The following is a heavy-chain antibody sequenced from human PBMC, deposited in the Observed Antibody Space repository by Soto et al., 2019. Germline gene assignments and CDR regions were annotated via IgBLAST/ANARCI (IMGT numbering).Heavy chain of an antibody. CDR3: AKDADSSWFYFDS. CDR1: GFSFIRYG. J-gene: IGHJ4*02. CDR2: ISNDGNSK. Sequence: QVQLVESGGGVVQPGRSLRLSCAASGFSFIRYGMHWVRQAPGKGLEWVAVISNDGNSKYYADSVKGRFTISRDNSRNTLSLQMNSVRTEDTAVYYCAKDADSSWFYFDSWGQGTLVTVSS. D-gene: IGHD6-13*01. V-gene: IGHV3-30*18.